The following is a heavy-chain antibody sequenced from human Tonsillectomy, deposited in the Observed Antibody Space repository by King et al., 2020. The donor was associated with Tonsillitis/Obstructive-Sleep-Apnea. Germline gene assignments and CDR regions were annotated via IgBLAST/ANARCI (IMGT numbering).Heavy chain of an antibody. CDR3: AIYYYDSGSYYTDL. CDR1: GLIVNSNY. D-gene: IGHD3-10*01. Sequence: VQLVESAGGLIQPGGSLRLSCAASGLIVNSNYMNWVRQAPGKGLEWVSVIYSGGSTYYSDSVKGRLTISRDISKNTMYLQMNRLRAEDTAVYYCAIYYYDSGSYYTDLWGQGTLVTVSS. CDR2: IYSGGST. J-gene: IGHJ5*02. V-gene: IGHV3-53*01.